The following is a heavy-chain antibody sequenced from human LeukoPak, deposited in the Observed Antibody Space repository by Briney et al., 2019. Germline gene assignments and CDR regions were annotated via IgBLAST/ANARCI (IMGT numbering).Heavy chain of an antibody. CDR2: ISYDGSNK. J-gene: IGHJ4*02. Sequence: GGSLRLSCAASGFTFSSYAMHWVRQAPGKGLEWVAVISYDGSNKYYADSVKGRFTISRDNSKNTLYLQMNSLRAEDTAVYYCARSGYYDSSGYYFDYWGQGTLVTVSS. D-gene: IGHD3-22*01. V-gene: IGHV3-30-3*01. CDR3: ARSGYYDSSGYYFDY. CDR1: GFTFSSYA.